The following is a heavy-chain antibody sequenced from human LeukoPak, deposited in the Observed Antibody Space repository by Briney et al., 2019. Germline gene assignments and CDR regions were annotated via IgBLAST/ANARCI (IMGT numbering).Heavy chain of an antibody. D-gene: IGHD2-2*01. CDR3: ATGPPSQYCSSTSCYYNYFDY. V-gene: IGHV1-24*01. Sequence: GASVKVSCKDSGYTLTELSMHWVRQAPGKGLEWMGGFAPEDGETIYAQKFQGRVTMTEDTSTDTAYMELSSLRSEDTAVYYCATGPPSQYCSSTSCYYNYFDYWGQGTLVTVSS. CDR2: FAPEDGET. J-gene: IGHJ4*02. CDR1: GYTLTELS.